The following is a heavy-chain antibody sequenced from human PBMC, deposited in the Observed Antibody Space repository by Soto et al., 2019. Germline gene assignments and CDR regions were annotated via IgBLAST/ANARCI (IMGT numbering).Heavy chain of an antibody. J-gene: IGHJ4*02. V-gene: IGHV3-30*18. CDR1: EFTFSNYG. CDR2: ISYDGSAK. CDR3: SKDGKKEELDYNLDY. D-gene: IGHD4-4*01. Sequence: QVPLVESGGGVVQPGRSLRLCCVASEFTFSNYGMHWVRQGLGKGLEWVAVISYDGSAKYYADSVKGRFTISRDNSKNTLYLQMYSLTAADTGVYYCSKDGKKEELDYNLDYWGQGTLVTVSS.